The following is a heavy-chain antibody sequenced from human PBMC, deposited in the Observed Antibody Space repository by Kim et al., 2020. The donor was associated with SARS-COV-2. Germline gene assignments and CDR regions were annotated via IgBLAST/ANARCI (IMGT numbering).Heavy chain of an antibody. CDR1: GGSISSYY. Sequence: SETLSLTCTVSGGSISSYYWSWIRQPPGKGLEWIGYIYYSGSTNYNPSLKSRVTISVDMSKNQFSLKLSSVTAADTAVYYCARTIGGIRDYFDYWGQGTLVTVSS. D-gene: IGHD2-15*01. V-gene: IGHV4-59*01. CDR3: ARTIGGIRDYFDY. CDR2: IYYSGST. J-gene: IGHJ4*02.